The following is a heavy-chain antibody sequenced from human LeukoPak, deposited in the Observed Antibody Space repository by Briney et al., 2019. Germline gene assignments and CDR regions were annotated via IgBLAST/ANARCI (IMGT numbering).Heavy chain of an antibody. CDR3: ARGGSSWYAVWFDP. J-gene: IGHJ5*02. CDR2: IYHSGST. V-gene: IGHV4-38-2*02. D-gene: IGHD6-13*01. CDR1: GYSISSGYY. Sequence: SETLSLTCTVSGYSISSGYYWGWIRQPPGKGLEWIGSIYHSGSTYYNPSLESRVTISVDTSKNQFSLKLSSVTAADTAVYYCARGGSSWYAVWFDPWGQGTLVTVSS.